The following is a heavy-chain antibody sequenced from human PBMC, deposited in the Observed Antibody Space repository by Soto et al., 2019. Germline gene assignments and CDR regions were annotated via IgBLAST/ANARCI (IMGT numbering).Heavy chain of an antibody. Sequence: GGSLRLSCAHSAFTFSTHTFHWVRQAPGEGLEWVALISYDGDSKYAVSVKGRFTVSRDNARNTLYLQLGSLRLEDTAVYYCAREHPDSSGNYGGLGSRAFDIWGQGTMVTVSS. CDR1: AFTFSTHT. V-gene: IGHV3-30-3*01. J-gene: IGHJ3*02. CDR3: AREHPDSSGNYGGLGSRAFDI. D-gene: IGHD3-22*01. CDR2: ISYDGDSK.